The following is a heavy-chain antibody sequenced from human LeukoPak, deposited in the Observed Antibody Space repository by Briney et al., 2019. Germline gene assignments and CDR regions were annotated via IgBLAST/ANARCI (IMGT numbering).Heavy chain of an antibody. Sequence: PGGSLRLSCAASGFTFSSCELSWVRQAPAKGLEWVSYISSSGSIIYYADSVKGRLTIFRDSAKNSLYLQMNSLRAEDTAVYYCARHDCHSNSDAFDVWGQGTMVTVSS. CDR1: GFTFSSCE. V-gene: IGHV3-48*03. CDR2: ISSSGSII. J-gene: IGHJ3*01. CDR3: ARHDCHSNSDAFDV. D-gene: IGHD2/OR15-2a*01.